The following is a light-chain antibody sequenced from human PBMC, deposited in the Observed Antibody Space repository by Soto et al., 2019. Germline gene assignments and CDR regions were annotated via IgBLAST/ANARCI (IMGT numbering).Light chain of an antibody. J-gene: IGKJ2*01. CDR3: QQYHSFPYS. Sequence: DIQMTQSPSALSASVGDRVTITCRARQSISRWLAWYQHRPGKAPNLLIYKASTLESGVPSKFSGSGSETEFSLTISSLQPDDFATYYGQQYHSFPYSFGQGTKLEIK. V-gene: IGKV1-5*03. CDR2: KAS. CDR1: QSISRW.